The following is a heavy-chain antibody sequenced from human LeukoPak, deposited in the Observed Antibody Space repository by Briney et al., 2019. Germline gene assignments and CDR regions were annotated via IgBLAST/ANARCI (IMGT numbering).Heavy chain of an antibody. J-gene: IGHJ4*02. D-gene: IGHD6-13*01. CDR2: INHSGST. Sequence: SETLSLTCAVYGGSFSGYYWSWIRQPPGKGLEWIGEINHSGSTNYNPSLKSRVTISVGTSKNQFSLKLSSVTAADTAVYYCARRLAAAGAFDYWGQGTLVTVSS. CDR1: GGSFSGYY. V-gene: IGHV4-34*01. CDR3: ARRLAAAGAFDY.